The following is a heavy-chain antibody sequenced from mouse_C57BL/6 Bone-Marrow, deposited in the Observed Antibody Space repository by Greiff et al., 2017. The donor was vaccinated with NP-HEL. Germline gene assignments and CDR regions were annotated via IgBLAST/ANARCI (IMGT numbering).Heavy chain of an antibody. V-gene: IGHV1-50*01. CDR3: ARDSSYYGTPFAY. Sequence: QVQLQQPGAELVKPGASVKLSCKASGYTFTSYWMQWVKQRPGQGLAWIGEIDPSDSYTNYNQKFKGKATLTVDKSSSTAYMQLSSLTSEYSAVYYWARDSSYYGTPFAYWGQGTLVTVSA. D-gene: IGHD1-1*01. CDR1: GYTFTSYW. CDR2: IDPSDSYT. J-gene: IGHJ3*01.